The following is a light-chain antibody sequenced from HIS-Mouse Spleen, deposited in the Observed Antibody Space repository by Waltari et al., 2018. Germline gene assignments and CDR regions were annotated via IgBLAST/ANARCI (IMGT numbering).Light chain of an antibody. CDR3: QQYYSFPYT. Sequence: EIVLTQSPGTLSLSPGERATLSCRASQSVSSSYLAWYQQKPGQAPRLLIYGASSRATGIPDRFSGSGSGTDFTLTISRLEPEDFATYYCQQYYSFPYTFGQGTKLENK. CDR2: GAS. V-gene: IGKV3-20*01. CDR1: QSVSSSY. J-gene: IGKJ2*01.